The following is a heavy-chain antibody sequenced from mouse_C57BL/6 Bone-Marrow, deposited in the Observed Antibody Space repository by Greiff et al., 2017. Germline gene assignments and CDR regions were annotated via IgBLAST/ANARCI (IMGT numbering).Heavy chain of an antibody. Sequence: EVQGVESGAELVKPGASVKLSCTASGFNIKDTYMHWVKQRPEQGLEWIGRIDPANGNTKYDPKFQGKATITADTSSNTAYLQLSSLTSEDTAVYYCARSRYGKIYAMAYWGQGTSVTVSS. J-gene: IGHJ4*01. V-gene: IGHV14-3*02. CDR1: GFNIKDTY. CDR2: IDPANGNT. D-gene: IGHD2-10*02. CDR3: ARSRYGKIYAMAY.